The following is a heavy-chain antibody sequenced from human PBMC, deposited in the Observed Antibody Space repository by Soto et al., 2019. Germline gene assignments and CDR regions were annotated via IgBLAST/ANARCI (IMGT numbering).Heavy chain of an antibody. D-gene: IGHD3-9*01. CDR2: IRSKANNYAT. Sequence: GGPLRLSGAPCGFTSSGSAMHWVGQAYGEGLERVGRIRSKANNYATAYSASVKGRFTISRDDSKNTAYLQMNSLQSEDSVLNYSTTTEIYRLVTFD. J-gene: IGHJ4*01. V-gene: IGHV3-73*01. CDR3: TTTEIYRLVTFD. CDR1: GFTSSGSA.